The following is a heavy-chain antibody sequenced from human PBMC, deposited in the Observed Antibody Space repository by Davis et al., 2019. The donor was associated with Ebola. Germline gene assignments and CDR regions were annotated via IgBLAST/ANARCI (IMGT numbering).Heavy chain of an antibody. Sequence: GESLKISCAASGFTFSNFYIHWVRQAPGKGLVWVSRINTDGSSTNYADSVKGRFTISRDNAKNTLYLQMNSLRAEDTAVYFCARGGRWLQNGFDPWGQGTLVTVSS. D-gene: IGHD5-24*01. V-gene: IGHV3-74*01. CDR2: INTDGSST. CDR3: ARGGRWLQNGFDP. CDR1: GFTFSNFY. J-gene: IGHJ5*02.